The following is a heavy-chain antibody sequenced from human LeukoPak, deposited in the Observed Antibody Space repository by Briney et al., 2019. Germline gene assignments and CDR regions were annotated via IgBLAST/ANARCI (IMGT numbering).Heavy chain of an antibody. J-gene: IGHJ4*02. CDR3: ARFLGTLLDY. D-gene: IGHD3-16*01. V-gene: IGHV3-21*01. CDR2: ISSSSSYI. CDR1: GFTFSSYS. Sequence: KPGGSLRLSCAASGFTFSSYSMNWARQAPGKGLEWVSSISSSSSYIYYADSVKGRFTISRDNAKNSLYLQMNSLRAEDTAVYYCARFLGTLLDYWGQGTLVTVSS.